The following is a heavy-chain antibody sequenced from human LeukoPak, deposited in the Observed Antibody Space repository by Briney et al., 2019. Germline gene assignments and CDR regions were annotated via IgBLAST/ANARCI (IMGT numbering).Heavy chain of an antibody. D-gene: IGHD3-22*01. Sequence: ASVKVSCKASGYTFTSYDMYWVRQAPGQGLEWMGIINPNRGSTNYEQKFQGRVTMTRDMSTSTVYMELSSLRSEDTAVYYCATGAHVRVYDSNPYYGHYWGQGTLVTVSS. J-gene: IGHJ4*02. V-gene: IGHV1-46*01. CDR3: ATGAHVRVYDSNPYYGHY. CDR1: GYTFTSYD. CDR2: INPNRGST.